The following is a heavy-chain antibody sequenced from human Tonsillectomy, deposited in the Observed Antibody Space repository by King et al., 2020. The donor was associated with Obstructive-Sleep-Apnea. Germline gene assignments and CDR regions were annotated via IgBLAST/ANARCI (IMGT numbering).Heavy chain of an antibody. V-gene: IGHV1-58*02. CDR3: AACIAVAGPHRDFQH. D-gene: IGHD6-19*01. CDR2: IVVGSGNT. Sequence: RQLVQSGPEVKKPGTSVKVSCKASGFTFTSSAMQWVRQARGQRLEWIGWIVVGSGNTNYAQKFQERVTITRDMSTSTAYMELSSLRSEDTAVYYCAACIAVAGPHRDFQHWGQGTLVTVSS. CDR1: GFTFTSSA. J-gene: IGHJ1*01.